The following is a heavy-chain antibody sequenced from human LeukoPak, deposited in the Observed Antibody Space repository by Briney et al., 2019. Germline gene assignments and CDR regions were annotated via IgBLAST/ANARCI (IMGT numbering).Heavy chain of an antibody. CDR3: ARDRITIFGVVYYFDY. Sequence: SETLSLTCAVYGASLNGHYWSWIRQPPGKGLEWIGEGSDVGGTKYNPSLKSRVTMSVDTSKNQFSLKLSSVTAADTAVYYCARDRITIFGVVYYFDYWGQGTLVTVSS. CDR1: GASLNGHY. D-gene: IGHD3-3*01. V-gene: IGHV4-34*01. CDR2: GSDVGGT. J-gene: IGHJ4*02.